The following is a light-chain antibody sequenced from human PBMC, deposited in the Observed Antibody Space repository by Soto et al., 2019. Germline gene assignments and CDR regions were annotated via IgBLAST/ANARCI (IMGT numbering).Light chain of an antibody. CDR2: DVT. CDR1: SSDVGGYNY. J-gene: IGLJ1*01. Sequence: QSVLTQPAPVSGAPRQWTTISCTGTSSDVGGYNYVSWYQHHPGKAPKLMIYDVTNRPSGVSNRFSGSKSGNTASLTISGLQTEDEADYYCSSYTSSNSYVFGTGTKVT. V-gene: IGLV2-14*03. CDR3: SSYTSSNSYV.